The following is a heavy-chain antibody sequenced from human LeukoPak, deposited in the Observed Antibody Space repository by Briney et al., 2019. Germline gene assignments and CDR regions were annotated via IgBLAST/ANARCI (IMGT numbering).Heavy chain of an antibody. D-gene: IGHD3-3*01. V-gene: IGHV3-30-3*01. J-gene: IGHJ3*02. CDR3: ARDQRVVHDAFDI. CDR2: ISYDGSNK. Sequence: PGGSLRLSCAASGFTFSSYAMHWVRQAPGKGLEWVAVISYDGSNKYYADSVKGRFTISRDNSKNTLYLQMNSLRAEDTAVYYCARDQRVVHDAFDIWGQGTMVTVSS. CDR1: GFTFSSYA.